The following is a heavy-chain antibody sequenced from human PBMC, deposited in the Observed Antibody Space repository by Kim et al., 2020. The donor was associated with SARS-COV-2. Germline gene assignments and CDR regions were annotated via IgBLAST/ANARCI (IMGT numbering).Heavy chain of an antibody. Sequence: GSLRLSCAASGFTFSSYAMSWVRQAPGKGLEWVSGISGSGGTTYYADSVKGRFTISRDNSKNTLYLQMNSLRAEDTAVYYCAKELGVVVVAATSFFDYWGQGTLVTVSS. J-gene: IGHJ4*02. D-gene: IGHD2-15*01. CDR1: GFTFSSYA. CDR2: ISGSGGTT. CDR3: AKELGVVVVAATSFFDY. V-gene: IGHV3-23*01.